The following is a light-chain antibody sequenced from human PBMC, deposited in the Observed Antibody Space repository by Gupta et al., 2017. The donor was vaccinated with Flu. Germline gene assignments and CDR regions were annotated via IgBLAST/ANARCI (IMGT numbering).Light chain of an antibody. J-gene: IGLJ2*01. V-gene: IGLV1-51*02. CDR3: GTWDGGLSTGL. CDR1: RSNIGINH. CDR2: END. Sequence: KGNISCIAGRSNIGINHVSWYHHHPGAAPKLLIYENDKRPAGRPDGFSGSKSGTSATLGISGVQTGDEADYFCGTWDGGLSTGLFGGGTKLTVL.